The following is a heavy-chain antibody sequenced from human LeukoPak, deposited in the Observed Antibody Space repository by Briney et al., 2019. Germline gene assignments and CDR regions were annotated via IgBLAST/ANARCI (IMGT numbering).Heavy chain of an antibody. CDR2: LSAAGGGT. D-gene: IGHD6-19*01. Sequence: GGSLILSCAASGFTFSRYPMSWVRQAPGKGLEWVSTLSAAGGGTYYADSVRGRFTISRDDSKNTLYLQMFSLRAEDTALYYCAKTSSSGWYAFDSWGQGTLVTVSS. V-gene: IGHV3-23*01. CDR3: AKTSSSGWYAFDS. J-gene: IGHJ4*02. CDR1: GFTFSRYP.